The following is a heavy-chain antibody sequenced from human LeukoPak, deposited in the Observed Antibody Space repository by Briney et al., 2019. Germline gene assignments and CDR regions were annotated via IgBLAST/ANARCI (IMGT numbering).Heavy chain of an antibody. D-gene: IGHD5-24*01. CDR2: ITPSGGT. Sequence: GASVKASCKASGYTFTSYAMHWARQAPGQGLEWMGWITPSGGTNYPQKSQGRVAITRDTSITTAYMDLSRLTSDDTAVYYCARDRYGDGFAHFDYWGQGALVTVSS. CDR1: GYTFTSYA. V-gene: IGHV1-2*02. CDR3: ARDRYGDGFAHFDY. J-gene: IGHJ4*02.